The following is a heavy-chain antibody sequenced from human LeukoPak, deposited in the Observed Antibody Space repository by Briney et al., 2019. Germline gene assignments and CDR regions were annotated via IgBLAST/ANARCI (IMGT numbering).Heavy chain of an antibody. CDR3: ATRDRRLGELSLT. D-gene: IGHD3-16*02. CDR2: MNPNSGNT. V-gene: IGHV1-8*01. J-gene: IGHJ5*02. CDR1: GYTFTSYD. Sequence: GASVKVSCKASGYTFTSYDINWVRQATGQGLEWMGWMNPNSGNTGYAQKFQGRVTMIRNTSISTAYMELSSLRSEDTAVYYCATRDRRLGELSLTWGQGTLVTVSS.